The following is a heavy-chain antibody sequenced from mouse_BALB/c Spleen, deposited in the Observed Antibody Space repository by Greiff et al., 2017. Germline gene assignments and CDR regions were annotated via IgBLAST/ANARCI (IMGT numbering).Heavy chain of an antibody. CDR1: GFTFSSFG. J-gene: IGHJ4*01. D-gene: IGHD1-1*01. V-gene: IGHV5-17*02. CDR3: ARGNYGSSPMDY. CDR2: ISSGSSTI. Sequence: EVQRVESGGGLVQPGGSRKLSCAASGFTFSSFGMHWVRQAPEKGLEWVAYISSGSSTIYYADTVKGRFTISRDNPKNTLFLQMTSLRSEDTAMYYCARGNYGSSPMDYWGQGTSVTVSS.